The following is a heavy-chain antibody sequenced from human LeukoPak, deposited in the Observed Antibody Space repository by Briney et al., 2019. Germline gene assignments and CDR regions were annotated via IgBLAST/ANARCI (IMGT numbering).Heavy chain of an antibody. CDR1: GESFSGYY. J-gene: IGHJ5*02. D-gene: IGHD4-17*01. CDR3: ARAPDYDDYEVAWFDP. V-gene: IGHV4-34*01. CDR2: INHSGST. Sequence: SETLSLTCAVYGESFSGYYWSWIRQPPGKGLEWIGEINHSGSTNYNPSLKSRVTISVDTSKNQFSLKLSSVTAADTAVYYCARAPDYDDYEVAWFDPWGQGTLVTVSS.